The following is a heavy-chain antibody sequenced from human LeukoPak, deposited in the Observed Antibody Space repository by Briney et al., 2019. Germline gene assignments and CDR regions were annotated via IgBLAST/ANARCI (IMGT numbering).Heavy chain of an antibody. J-gene: IGHJ4*02. CDR3: ATSGHSYGFGY. Sequence: PAGSLTLSCAASGFTFSSYWMRCVRQAQGKGLEWEAHIKQDRSERYYVNPANDRFTITRDNANNSLYLQMHSLRAEDTAVYYCATSGHSYGFGYWGQGTMVTVSS. D-gene: IGHD5-18*01. CDR1: GFTFSSYW. V-gene: IGHV3-7*01. CDR2: IKQDRSER.